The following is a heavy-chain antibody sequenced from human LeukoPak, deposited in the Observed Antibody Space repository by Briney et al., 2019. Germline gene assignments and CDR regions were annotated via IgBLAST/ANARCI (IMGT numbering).Heavy chain of an antibody. Sequence: GGSLRLSRAASGFTFSSYSMNWVRQAPGKGLEWVSYVSSSSYTIYYADSVKGRFTISRDNAKNSLYLQMNSLRAEDTAVYYCARDSGDWNYGYYYMDVWGKGTTVTVSS. CDR3: ARDSGDWNYGYYYMDV. V-gene: IGHV3-48*01. CDR1: GFTFSSYS. CDR2: VSSSSYTI. D-gene: IGHD2-21*02. J-gene: IGHJ6*03.